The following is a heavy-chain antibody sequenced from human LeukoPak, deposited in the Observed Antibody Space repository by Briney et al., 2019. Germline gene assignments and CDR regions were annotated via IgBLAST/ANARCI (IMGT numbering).Heavy chain of an antibody. CDR1: GFTFSSYG. CDR3: ARDLDSSSWYYYYYGMDV. D-gene: IGHD6-13*01. CDR2: IWSGGRHQ. V-gene: IGHV3-33*01. Sequence: GRSLRLSCAASGFTFSSYGMHWVRQAPGKGLEWVAVIWSGGRHQYYADSVKGRFTISRDNAKNSLYLQMNSLRAEDTAVYYCARDLDSSSWYYYYYGMDVWGQGTTVTVSS. J-gene: IGHJ6*02.